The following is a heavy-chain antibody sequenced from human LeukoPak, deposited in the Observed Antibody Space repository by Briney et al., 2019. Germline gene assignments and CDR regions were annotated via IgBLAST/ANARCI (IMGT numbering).Heavy chain of an antibody. CDR3: ARDFFRFDAVVAEDSYYFDY. V-gene: IGHV3-21*01. CDR2: ISGSGGST. D-gene: IGHD2-15*01. Sequence: GGSLRLSCAASGFSFSDYAIYWVRQAPGKGLEWVSAISGSGGSTYYADSVKGRFTISRDNAKNSLYLQMNSLRAEDTAVYYCARDFFRFDAVVAEDSYYFDYWGQGTLVTVSS. CDR1: GFSFSDYA. J-gene: IGHJ4*02.